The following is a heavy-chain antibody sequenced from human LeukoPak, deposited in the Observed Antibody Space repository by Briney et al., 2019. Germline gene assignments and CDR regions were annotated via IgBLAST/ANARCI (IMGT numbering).Heavy chain of an antibody. V-gene: IGHV4-59*08. CDR2: ISDIGSI. J-gene: IGHJ4*02. CDR1: GGSFSSYY. D-gene: IGHD2-8*02. CDR3: AGHHPRNTVDF. Sequence: SETLSLTCAVYGGSFSSYYWSWIRQPPGKGLEWIAYISDIGSINYNPSLKSRVTISLDTSKNQFSLKLSSVTAADTAVYYCAGHHPRNTVDFWGQGTPVTVSS.